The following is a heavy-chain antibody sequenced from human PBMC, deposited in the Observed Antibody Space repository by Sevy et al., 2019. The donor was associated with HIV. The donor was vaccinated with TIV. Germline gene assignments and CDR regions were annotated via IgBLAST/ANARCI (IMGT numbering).Heavy chain of an antibody. CDR3: AKGYSSGPYNWFDP. D-gene: IGHD6-19*01. Sequence: GGSLRLSCAASGFTFSSYDMHWVRQAPGKGLEWVAVISYDGSNKYYADSVKGRFTISRDNSKNTLYLQMNSLRAEDTVVYYCAKGYSSGPYNWFDPWGQGTLVTVSS. CDR1: GFTFSSYD. J-gene: IGHJ5*02. CDR2: ISYDGSNK. V-gene: IGHV3-30*18.